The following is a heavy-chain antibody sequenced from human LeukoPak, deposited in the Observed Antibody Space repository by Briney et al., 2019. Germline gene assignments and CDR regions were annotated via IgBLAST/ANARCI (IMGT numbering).Heavy chain of an antibody. D-gene: IGHD3-22*01. Sequence: SETLSLTCAVSGGSISSGGYSWSWIRQPPGKGLEWIGYMYHSGNTFYNPSLMSRVTISVDRSKNQLSLKLSSVTAADTAVYYCARYDSSGQDEGDAFDIWGQGTMVTVSS. CDR1: GGSISSGGYS. CDR3: ARYDSSGQDEGDAFDI. V-gene: IGHV4-30-2*01. J-gene: IGHJ3*02. CDR2: MYHSGNT.